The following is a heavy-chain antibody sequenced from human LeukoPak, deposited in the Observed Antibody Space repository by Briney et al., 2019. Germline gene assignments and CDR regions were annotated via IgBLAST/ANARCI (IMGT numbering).Heavy chain of an antibody. D-gene: IGHD4-17*01. V-gene: IGHV3-53*01. CDR2: IYSGGTT. CDR3: ATTTVTTFYYYYGMDV. Sequence: PGGCLRLSCAASGFTVSSNYMSWVRQAPGKGLEWVSIIYSGGTTYYADSVKGRFTISRDNSKNTLYLQMNSLRAEDTAVYYCATTTVTTFYYYYGMDVWGQGTTVTVS. CDR1: GFTVSSNY. J-gene: IGHJ6*02.